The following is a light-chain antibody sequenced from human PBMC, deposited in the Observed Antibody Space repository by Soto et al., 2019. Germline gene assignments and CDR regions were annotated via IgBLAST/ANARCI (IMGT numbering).Light chain of an antibody. Sequence: QSVLTQPASVSGSPGQSITISCTGTSSDIGGHHFVSWYQQQSGKAPKLVIYEVTDRPSGVSDRFSGSKSGNTASLTISGLQPEDEADYYCSSYTSSSLYVFGTGNKVNVL. CDR3: SSYTSSSLYV. J-gene: IGLJ1*01. V-gene: IGLV2-14*01. CDR1: SSDIGGHHF. CDR2: EVT.